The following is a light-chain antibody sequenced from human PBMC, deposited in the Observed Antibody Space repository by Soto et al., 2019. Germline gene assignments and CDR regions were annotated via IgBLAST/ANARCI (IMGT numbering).Light chain of an antibody. CDR2: DAS. Sequence: EILLTQSPGTLSLSPGERATLSCRASQSVSSNYLAWYRQKPGKAPRLLMYDASSRATGIPDRFSGSGSGTDFTLTISRLEPEDFAVYYCQQYSSSRTFGQGTKVDIK. J-gene: IGKJ1*01. V-gene: IGKV3-20*01. CDR3: QQYSSSRT. CDR1: QSVSSNY.